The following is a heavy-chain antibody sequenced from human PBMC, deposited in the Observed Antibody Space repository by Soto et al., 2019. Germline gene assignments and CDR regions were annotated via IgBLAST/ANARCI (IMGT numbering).Heavy chain of an antibody. V-gene: IGHV3-30*18. J-gene: IGHJ4*02. Sequence: GGSLRLSCAASGFTFSSYGMHWVRQAPGKGLEWVAVISYDGSNEYYADSVKGRFTISRDNSKNTLYLQMNSLRAEDTAVYYCAKAPHVVVAATLPDYWGQGTLVTVSS. CDR3: AKAPHVVVAATLPDY. CDR1: GFTFSSYG. CDR2: ISYDGSNE. D-gene: IGHD2-15*01.